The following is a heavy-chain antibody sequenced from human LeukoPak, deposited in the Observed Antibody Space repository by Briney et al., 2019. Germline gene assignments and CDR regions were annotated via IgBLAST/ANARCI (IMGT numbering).Heavy chain of an antibody. Sequence: SVKVSCKASGGTFSSYAISWVRQAPGQGLEWMGRIIPILGIANYAQKFQGRVTITADKSTSTAYMELSSLRSEDTAVYYCARENGADYYDSSGYYFDYWGQGTLVTVSS. CDR3: ARENGADYYDSSGYYFDY. J-gene: IGHJ4*02. V-gene: IGHV1-69*04. D-gene: IGHD3-22*01. CDR2: IIPILGIA. CDR1: GGTFSSYA.